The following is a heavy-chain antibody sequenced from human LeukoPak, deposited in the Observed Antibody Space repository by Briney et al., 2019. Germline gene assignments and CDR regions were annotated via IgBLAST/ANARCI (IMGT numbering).Heavy chain of an antibody. CDR3: ARRRDYFDY. Sequence: PGGSLGLSCVVSGFDLSDYYMSWIRQAPGKGLEWISYISSSGGNIYFADSVKGRFTMSRDNARGSLYLQMNSLRADDTAIYYCARRRDYFDYWGQGTLVTVSS. CDR2: ISSSGGNI. CDR1: GFDLSDYY. J-gene: IGHJ4*02. V-gene: IGHV3-11*01.